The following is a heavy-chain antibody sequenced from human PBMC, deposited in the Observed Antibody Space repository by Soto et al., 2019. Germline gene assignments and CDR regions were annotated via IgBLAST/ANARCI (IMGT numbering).Heavy chain of an antibody. V-gene: IGHV3-74*01. Sequence: EVQLVESGGGLVQPGGSLRLSCAASGFTFSSYWMHWVRQAPGKGLVWVSRINSDGSSRNYAESVKGRFTISRDNAKNTVFLQMNSLRADDTAVYYCARGAKGQWLVDYWGQGTLVTVSS. CDR1: GFTFSSYW. D-gene: IGHD6-19*01. J-gene: IGHJ4*02. CDR3: ARGAKGQWLVDY. CDR2: INSDGSSR.